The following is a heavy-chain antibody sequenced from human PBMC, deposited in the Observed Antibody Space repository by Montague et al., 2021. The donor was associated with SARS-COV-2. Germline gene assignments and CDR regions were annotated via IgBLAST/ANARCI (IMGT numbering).Heavy chain of an antibody. D-gene: IGHD2-15*01. CDR2: ISCSADNT. CDR3: AKDIRGGSSRYFDF. Sequence: SLRLSCAASEFAFRNYAMSWVRQAPGKGLEWVSCISCSADNTYLVDSVNRRFTISRDNSKNTLYLQMNSLRAEDTALYYCAKDIRGGSSRYFDFGGQGALVTVS. J-gene: IGHJ4*02. V-gene: IGHV3-23*01. CDR1: EFAFRNYA.